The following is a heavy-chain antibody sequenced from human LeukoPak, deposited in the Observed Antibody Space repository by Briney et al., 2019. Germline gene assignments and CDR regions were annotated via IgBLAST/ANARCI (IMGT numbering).Heavy chain of an antibody. CDR3: ARGSSGGDY. V-gene: IGHV3-64*01. J-gene: IGHJ4*02. D-gene: IGHD3-10*01. CDR1: GFSFSNYA. CDR2: ISSNGGST. Sequence: PGRSLRLSCAASGFSFSNYAMHTARQAPGKGMEYVSAISSNGGSTDYANSVKGRFTISRDNSKNTLYLQMGSLRAEDMAVYYCARGSSGGDYWGQGTLVTVSS.